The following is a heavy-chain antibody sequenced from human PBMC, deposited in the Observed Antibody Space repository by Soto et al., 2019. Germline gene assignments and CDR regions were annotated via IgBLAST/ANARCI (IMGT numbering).Heavy chain of an antibody. CDR3: ATDFPSYYDSSGSAGGSDY. CDR2: IIPIFGTA. J-gene: IGHJ4*02. CDR1: GGTFSSYA. Sequence: SVKVSCKASGGTFSSYAISWVRQAPGQGLEWMGGIIPIFGTANYAQKFQGRVTITADESTSTAYMELSSLRSEDTAVYYCATDFPSYYDSSGSAGGSDYWGQGTLFTVSS. D-gene: IGHD3-22*01. V-gene: IGHV1-69*13.